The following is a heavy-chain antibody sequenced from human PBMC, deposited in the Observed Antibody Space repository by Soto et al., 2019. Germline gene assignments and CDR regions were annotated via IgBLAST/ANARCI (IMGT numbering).Heavy chain of an antibody. V-gene: IGHV3-23*01. CDR1: GFTFSSYA. Sequence: GSLRLSCAASGFTFSSYAMSWVRQAPGKGLEWVSAISGSGGSTYYADSVKGRFTISRDNSKNTLYLQMNSLRAEDTAVYYCATSKMVVRGVMDYWGQGTLVTVSS. CDR3: ATSKMVVRGVMDY. CDR2: ISGSGGST. J-gene: IGHJ4*02. D-gene: IGHD3-10*01.